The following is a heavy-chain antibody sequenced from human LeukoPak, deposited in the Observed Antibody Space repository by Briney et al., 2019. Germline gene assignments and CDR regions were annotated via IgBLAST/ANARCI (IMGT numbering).Heavy chain of an antibody. CDR2: IYYSGST. Sequence: SETLSLTCTVSGGSISSYYWSWIRQPPGKGLEWIGYIYYSGSTNYNPSLKSRVTISVDTSKNQFSLKLSSVTAADTAVYYCARYSTSNWFDPWGQGTLVTVSS. CDR3: ARYSTSNWFDP. J-gene: IGHJ5*02. D-gene: IGHD4-11*01. CDR1: GGSISSYY. V-gene: IGHV4-59*01.